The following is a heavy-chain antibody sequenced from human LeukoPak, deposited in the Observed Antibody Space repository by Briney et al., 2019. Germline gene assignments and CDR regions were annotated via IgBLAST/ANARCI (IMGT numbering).Heavy chain of an antibody. D-gene: IGHD3-16*02. CDR3: ARSSTVYYDYVWGSYRPTYYFDY. CDR1: GFSLSTSGMR. Sequence: SGPTLVNPTQTLTLTCTFSGFSLSTSGMRVSWIRQPPGKALEWLARIDWDDDKFYSTSLKTRLTISKDTSKNQVVLTMTNMDPVDTATYYRARSSTVYYDYVWGSYRPTYYFDYWGQGTLVTVSS. J-gene: IGHJ4*02. V-gene: IGHV2-70*04. CDR2: IDWDDDK.